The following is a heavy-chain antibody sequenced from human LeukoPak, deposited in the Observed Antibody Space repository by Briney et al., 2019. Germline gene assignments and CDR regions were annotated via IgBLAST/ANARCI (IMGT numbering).Heavy chain of an antibody. Sequence: GGSLRLSCAASGFTLSDSYMSWIRQAPGKGLEWVANIKQDGSEKYYVDSVKGRFTISRDNAKNSLYLQMNSLRAEDTAVYYCARPSMVRGALYYFDYWGQGTLVTVSS. D-gene: IGHD3-10*01. CDR2: IKQDGSEK. CDR1: GFTLSDSY. J-gene: IGHJ4*02. CDR3: ARPSMVRGALYYFDY. V-gene: IGHV3-7*03.